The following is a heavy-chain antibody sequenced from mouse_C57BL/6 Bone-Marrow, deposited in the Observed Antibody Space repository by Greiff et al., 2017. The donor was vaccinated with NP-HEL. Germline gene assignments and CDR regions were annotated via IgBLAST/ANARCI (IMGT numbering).Heavy chain of an antibody. Sequence: QVQLQQPGAELVRPGSSVKLSCKASGYTFTSYWMHWVKQRPIQGLEWIGNIDPSDSATHYNQKFKDKATLTVDKSSSTAYMQLSSLTSEDSAVYYCASSNYYGSSYWFAYWGQGTLVTVSA. CDR3: ASSNYYGSSYWFAY. D-gene: IGHD1-1*01. J-gene: IGHJ3*01. CDR1: GYTFTSYW. CDR2: IDPSDSAT. V-gene: IGHV1-52*01.